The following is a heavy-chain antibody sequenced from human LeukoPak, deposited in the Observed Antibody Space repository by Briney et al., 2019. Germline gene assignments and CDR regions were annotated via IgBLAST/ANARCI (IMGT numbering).Heavy chain of an antibody. CDR2: ISSSGSII. V-gene: IGHV3-48*03. CDR1: GFTFSSYE. J-gene: IGHJ6*03. D-gene: IGHD3-3*01. CDR3: ARGDRDLLDYYYYMDV. Sequence: GGSLRLSCVASGFTFSSYEMNWVRQAPGKGLEWVSYISSSGSIIYYADSVKGRFTISRDNAKNSLYLQMNSLRAEDTAVYYCARGDRDLLDYYYYMDVWGKGTAVTISS.